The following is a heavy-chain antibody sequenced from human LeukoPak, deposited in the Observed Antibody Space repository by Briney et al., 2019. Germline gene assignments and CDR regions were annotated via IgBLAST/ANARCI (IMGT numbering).Heavy chain of an antibody. V-gene: IGHV1-2*02. D-gene: IGHD3-9*01. CDR2: INPNSGGT. CDR3: ARDLSNVLRYFDWLSSKGYYFDY. Sequence: ASVKVSCKVSGNSLIYPSMHWVRQAPGQGLEWMGWINPNSGGTNYAQKFQGRVTMTRDTSISTAYMELSRLRSDDTAVYYCARDLSNVLRYFDWLSSKGYYFDYWGQGTLVTVSS. J-gene: IGHJ4*02. CDR1: GNSLIYPS.